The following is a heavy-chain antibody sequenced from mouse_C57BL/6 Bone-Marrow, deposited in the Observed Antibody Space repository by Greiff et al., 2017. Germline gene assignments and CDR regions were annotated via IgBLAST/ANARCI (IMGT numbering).Heavy chain of an antibody. CDR1: GFNIKDDY. CDR2: IDPENGDT. D-gene: IGHD1-1*01. V-gene: IGHV14-4*01. CDR3: TTLIYYYWYFDV. J-gene: IGHJ1*03. Sequence: VQLQQSGAELVRPGASVKLSCTASGFNIKDDYMHWVKQRPEQGLEWIGWIDPENGDTEYASKFQGKATITADTSSNTAYLQLSSLTCEDTAVYYCTTLIYYYWYFDVWGTGTTVTVSS.